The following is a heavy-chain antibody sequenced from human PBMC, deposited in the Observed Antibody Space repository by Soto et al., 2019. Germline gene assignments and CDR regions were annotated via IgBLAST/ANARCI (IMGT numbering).Heavy chain of an antibody. D-gene: IGHD2-15*01. J-gene: IGHJ6*02. CDR2: IIPIFGTA. CDR3: ARGYCSGGSCYLYGMAV. V-gene: IGHV1-69*01. CDR1: GGTFSSYA. Sequence: QVQLVQSGAEVKKPGSSVKVSCKASGGTFSSYAISWVRQAPGQGLEWMGGIIPIFGTANYAQKFQGRVTITADESTSTAYMELSSMRSEDTAVYYCARGYCSGGSCYLYGMAVWGQGTTVTVSS.